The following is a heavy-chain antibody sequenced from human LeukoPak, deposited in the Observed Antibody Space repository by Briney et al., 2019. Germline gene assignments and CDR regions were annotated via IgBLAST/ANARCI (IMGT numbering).Heavy chain of an antibody. CDR3: ASCSGGSCYPPDYFDY. Sequence: GGSLRLSCAASGFTVSNYYMSWVRQAPGKGPEWVSILYSGGATYSADSVKGRFTISRDNSKSMLYLQMISLRAEDTAVYYCASCSGGSCYPPDYFDYWGQGTLVTVSS. D-gene: IGHD2-15*01. J-gene: IGHJ4*02. V-gene: IGHV3-66*01. CDR1: GFTVSNYY. CDR2: LYSGGAT.